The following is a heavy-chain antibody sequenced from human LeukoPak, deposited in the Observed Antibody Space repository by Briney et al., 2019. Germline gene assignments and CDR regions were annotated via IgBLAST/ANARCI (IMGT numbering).Heavy chain of an antibody. CDR3: PRELGGSYNWFDP. CDR1: GYTFIGYY. Sequence: ASVKVSCKASGYTFIGYYMHWVRQAPGQGLEWMGRINTDSGGTNFAQRFQGRVTMTRDTSINTAYMELSRLRSDDTAIYYCPRELGGSYNWFDPWGQGTLVTVSS. CDR2: INTDSGGT. J-gene: IGHJ5*02. V-gene: IGHV1-2*06. D-gene: IGHD3-16*01.